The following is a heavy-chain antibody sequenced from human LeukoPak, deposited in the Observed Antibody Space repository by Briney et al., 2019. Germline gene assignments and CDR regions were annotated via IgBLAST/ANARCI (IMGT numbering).Heavy chain of an antibody. D-gene: IGHD5-18*01. CDR2: INPNSGGT. Sequence: ASVKVSCKASGYTFTGYYMHWVRQAPGQGLEWRGWINPNSGGTNYAQKFQGRVTMTRDTSISTAYMELSRLRSDDTAVYYCAREGPGYSYGKGGPYYYYGMGVWGQGTTVTVSS. J-gene: IGHJ6*02. CDR3: AREGPGYSYGKGGPYYYYGMGV. CDR1: GYTFTGYY. V-gene: IGHV1-2*02.